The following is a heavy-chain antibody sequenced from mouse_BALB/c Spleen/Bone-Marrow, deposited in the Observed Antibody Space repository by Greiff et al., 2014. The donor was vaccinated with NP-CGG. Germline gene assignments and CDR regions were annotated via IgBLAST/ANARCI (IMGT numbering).Heavy chain of an antibody. CDR1: GYLFTSYY. CDR3: ARSYDGYPYAMNY. Sequence: SGPKLMKPGASVKISCKASGYLFTSYYMHWVKQSHGESLEWIGYFDPFNGGTSYNQKFKGKATLTVDKSSSTAYMHLSSLTSEDSAVYFCARSYDGYPYAMNYWGQGTSVTVSS. V-gene: IGHV1S135*01. D-gene: IGHD2-3*01. CDR2: FDPFNGGT. J-gene: IGHJ4*01.